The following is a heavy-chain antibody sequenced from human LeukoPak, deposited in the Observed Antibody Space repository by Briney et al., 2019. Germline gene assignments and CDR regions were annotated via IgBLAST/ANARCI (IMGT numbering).Heavy chain of an antibody. V-gene: IGHV7-4-1*02. Sequence: ASVKVSFKASGYTFTSYAMNWVRQAPGQGLEWMGWINTNTGNPTYAQGFTGRFVFSLDTSVSTAYLQISSLKAEDTAVYYCARDPYYYDSSGYYDYWGQGTLVTVSS. CDR3: ARDPYYYDSSGYYDY. D-gene: IGHD3-22*01. CDR2: INTNTGNP. CDR1: GYTFTSYA. J-gene: IGHJ4*02.